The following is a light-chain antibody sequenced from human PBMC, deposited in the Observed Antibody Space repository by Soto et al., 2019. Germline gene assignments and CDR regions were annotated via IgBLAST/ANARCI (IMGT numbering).Light chain of an antibody. CDR2: ANI. V-gene: IGLV1-40*01. J-gene: IGLJ1*01. CDR3: QSYDSSPSGYV. Sequence: QSVLTQPPSVSGAPGQRVTISCTGSGSNIGAGYDVHWYQQLPGTAPKPLIFANINRPSGVPDRFSGYKSGTSASLAITGLRAEDEADYYCQSYDSSPSGYVFGTGTKVTVL. CDR1: GSNIGAGYD.